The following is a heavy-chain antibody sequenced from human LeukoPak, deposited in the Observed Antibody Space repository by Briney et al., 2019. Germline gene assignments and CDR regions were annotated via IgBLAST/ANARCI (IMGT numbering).Heavy chain of an antibody. CDR3: AREHCSGGSCYLYSYYHMDV. D-gene: IGHD2-15*01. J-gene: IGHJ6*03. CDR1: GYSISSGYY. V-gene: IGHV4-38-2*02. CDR2: IYHSGST. Sequence: SETLSLTCTVSGYSISSGYYWGWIRQPPGKGLEWIGSIYHSGSTYYNPSLKSRVTISVDTSKNQFSLKLSSVTAADTAVYYCAREHCSGGSCYLYSYYHMDVWGKGTTVTVSS.